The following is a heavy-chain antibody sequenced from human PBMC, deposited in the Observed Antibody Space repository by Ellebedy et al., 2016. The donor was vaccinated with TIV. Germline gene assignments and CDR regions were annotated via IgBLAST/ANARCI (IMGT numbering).Heavy chain of an antibody. CDR3: ATALWFGEGGGYYFDY. J-gene: IGHJ4*02. Sequence: ASVKVSXXVSGYTLTELSMHWVRQAPGKGLEWMGGFDPEDGETIYAQKFQGRVTMTEDTSTDTAYMELSSLRSEDTAVYYCATALWFGEGGGYYFDYWGQGTLVTVSS. D-gene: IGHD3-10*01. CDR2: FDPEDGET. V-gene: IGHV1-24*01. CDR1: GYTLTELS.